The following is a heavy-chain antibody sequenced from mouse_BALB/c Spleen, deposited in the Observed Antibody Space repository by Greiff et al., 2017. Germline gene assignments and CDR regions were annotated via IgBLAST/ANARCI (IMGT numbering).Heavy chain of an antibody. Sequence: QVQLQQPGAELVRPGASVKLSCKASGYTFTSYWINWVKQRPGQGLEWIGNIYPSDSYTNYNQKFKDKATLTVDKSSSTAYMQLSSPTSEDSAVYYCTNGNYPYAMDYWGQGTSVTVSS. CDR2: IYPSDSYT. V-gene: IGHV1-69*02. CDR3: TNGNYPYAMDY. D-gene: IGHD2-1*01. CDR1: GYTFTSYW. J-gene: IGHJ4*01.